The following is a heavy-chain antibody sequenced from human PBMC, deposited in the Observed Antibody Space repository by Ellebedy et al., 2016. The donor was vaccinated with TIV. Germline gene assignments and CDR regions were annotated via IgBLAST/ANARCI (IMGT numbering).Heavy chain of an antibody. D-gene: IGHD4-17*01. Sequence: ASVKVSXXASGYTFTSYGISWVRQAPGQGLEWMGWISAYNGNTNYAQKLQGRVTMTTDTSTSTAYMELRSLRSDDTAVYYCARYDYGDSDQYYYYGMDVWGQGTTVTVSS. J-gene: IGHJ6*02. CDR1: GYTFTSYG. CDR3: ARYDYGDSDQYYYYGMDV. CDR2: ISAYNGNT. V-gene: IGHV1-18*01.